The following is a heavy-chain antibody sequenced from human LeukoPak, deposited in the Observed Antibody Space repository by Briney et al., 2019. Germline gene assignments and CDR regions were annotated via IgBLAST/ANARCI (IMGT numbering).Heavy chain of an antibody. CDR2: INHSGST. CDR1: GGSFSGYY. Sequence: SETLSLTCAVYGGSFSGYYWSWIRQPPGKGLEWIGEINHSGSTNYNPSLKSRVTISVDTSKNQFSLKLSSVTAADTAVYYCVLGPPFDYWGQGTLVTVSS. V-gene: IGHV4-34*01. D-gene: IGHD3-3*02. J-gene: IGHJ4*02. CDR3: VLGPPFDY.